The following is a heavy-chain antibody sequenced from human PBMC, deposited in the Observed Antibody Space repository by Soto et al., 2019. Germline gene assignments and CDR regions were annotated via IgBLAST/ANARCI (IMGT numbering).Heavy chain of an antibody. V-gene: IGHV4-59*08. CDR1: GGSISSYY. Sequence: SETLSLTCTVSGGSISSYYWSWIRQPPGKGLEWIGYIYYSGSTNYNPSLKSRVTISVDTSKNQFSLKLSSVTAADTAVYYCARHGVPVFIIPYFDSWGKETLVTVP. D-gene: IGHD3-3*01. J-gene: IGHJ4*02. CDR3: ARHGVPVFIIPYFDS. CDR2: IYYSGST.